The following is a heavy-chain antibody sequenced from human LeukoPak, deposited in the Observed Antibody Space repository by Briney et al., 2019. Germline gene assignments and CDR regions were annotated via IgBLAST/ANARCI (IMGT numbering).Heavy chain of an antibody. Sequence: ASVKVSCKASGYTFTSYYMHWVRQAPGQGLEWMGIINPSGGSTGYAQKFQGRVTMTRDTSTSTVYIELSSLRSEDTAVYYCARDSGRYSGYDSYFDYWGQGTLVTVSS. V-gene: IGHV1-46*01. CDR1: GYTFTSYY. J-gene: IGHJ4*02. CDR3: ARDSGRYSGYDSYFDY. D-gene: IGHD5-12*01. CDR2: INPSGGST.